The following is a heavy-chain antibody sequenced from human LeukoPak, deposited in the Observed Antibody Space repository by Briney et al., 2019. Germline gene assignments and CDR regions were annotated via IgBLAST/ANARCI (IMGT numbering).Heavy chain of an antibody. Sequence: ASVKVSCKTSGYTFISYGISWVRQAPGQGLEWMGWLSAYNGNTNFAQKVHGRVTMATDTSTSTAYMELRSLRSDDTAVYYCARLYYYGSGSYYNLDYWGQGTLVTVSP. J-gene: IGHJ4*02. CDR1: GYTFISYG. CDR3: ARLYYYGSGSYYNLDY. V-gene: IGHV1-18*01. D-gene: IGHD3-10*01. CDR2: LSAYNGNT.